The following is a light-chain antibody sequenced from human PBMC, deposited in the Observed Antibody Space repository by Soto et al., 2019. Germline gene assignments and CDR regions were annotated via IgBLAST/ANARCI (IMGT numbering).Light chain of an antibody. V-gene: IGKV1-5*03. J-gene: IGKJ1*01. CDR1: QSISNW. Sequence: DIQMTQSPSTLSASVGDRVIITCRASQSISNWLAWYQQKPGKAPKLLIYKASSLESWVPSRFSGSGSGTEFTLTISSLQPDDFETYYCQQYDSYSTFGQGTKVDIK. CDR3: QQYDSYST. CDR2: KAS.